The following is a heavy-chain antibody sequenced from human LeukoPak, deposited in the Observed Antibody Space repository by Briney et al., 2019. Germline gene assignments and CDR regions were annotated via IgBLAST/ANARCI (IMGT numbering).Heavy chain of an antibody. CDR1: GFTFSTYW. CDR3: ARSDYYDSTFDY. V-gene: IGHV3-74*01. J-gene: IGHJ4*02. CDR2: INSDGSST. D-gene: IGHD3-22*01. Sequence: YPGGSLRLSCAASGFTFSTYWMHWVRQAPGKGLVWVSRINSDGSSTSYVDSVKGRFTISRDNAKNTLYLQMNSLRVEDTAVYYCARSDYYDSTFDYWGQGALVTVSS.